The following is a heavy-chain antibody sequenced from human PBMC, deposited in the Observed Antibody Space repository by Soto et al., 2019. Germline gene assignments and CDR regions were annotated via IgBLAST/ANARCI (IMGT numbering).Heavy chain of an antibody. CDR1: GGSISSGDYY. CDR3: AREVGYYDSSGYITENWFDP. Sequence: KPSETLSLTCTVSGGSISSGDYYWSWIRQPPGKGLEWIGYIYYSGSTYYNPSLKSRVTISVDTSKNQFSLKLSSVTAADTAVYYCAREVGYYDSSGYITENWFDPWGQGTLVTVSS. J-gene: IGHJ5*02. V-gene: IGHV4-30-4*01. CDR2: IYYSGST. D-gene: IGHD3-22*01.